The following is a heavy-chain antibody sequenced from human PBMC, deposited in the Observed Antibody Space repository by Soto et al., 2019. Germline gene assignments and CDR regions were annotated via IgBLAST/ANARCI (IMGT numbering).Heavy chain of an antibody. CDR3: ARATSGSGWSQRFDY. V-gene: IGHV1-69*13. Sequence: ASVKVSCKASGGTLSSYAISWVRQAPGQGLEWMGGIIPIFGTANYAQKFQGRVTITADESTSTAYMELSSLRSEDTAVYYCARATSGSGWSQRFDYWGQGTLVTVSS. J-gene: IGHJ4*02. CDR2: IIPIFGTA. CDR1: GGTLSSYA. D-gene: IGHD6-19*01.